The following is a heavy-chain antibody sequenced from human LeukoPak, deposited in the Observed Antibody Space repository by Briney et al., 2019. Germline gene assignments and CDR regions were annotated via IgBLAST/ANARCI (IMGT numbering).Heavy chain of an antibody. CDR3: ARDVKCCRPAYYYYYMDV. D-gene: IGHD2/OR15-2a*01. V-gene: IGHV3-66*02. Sequence: PGGSLRLSCAASGFTVSSNYMSWFRQAPGKGLEWVSVIYSGGSTYYADSVKGRFTISRDNSKNTLYLQMNSLRAEDTAVYYCARDVKCCRPAYYYYYMDVWGKGTTVTVSS. CDR2: IYSGGST. CDR1: GFTVSSNY. J-gene: IGHJ6*03.